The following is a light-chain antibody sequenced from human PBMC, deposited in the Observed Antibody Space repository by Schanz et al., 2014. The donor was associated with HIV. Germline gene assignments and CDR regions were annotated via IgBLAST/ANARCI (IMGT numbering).Light chain of an antibody. Sequence: EIVLTQSPGSLSLSPGARATLSCRASQSVSSYLAWYQQKPGQAPRLLIYGASTRATGIPARFSGSGSGTDFTLTISRLEPEDFAVYYCQQYGSSPWTFGQGTKVEIK. J-gene: IGKJ1*01. CDR1: QSVSSY. CDR3: QQYGSSPWT. CDR2: GAS. V-gene: IGKV3-20*01.